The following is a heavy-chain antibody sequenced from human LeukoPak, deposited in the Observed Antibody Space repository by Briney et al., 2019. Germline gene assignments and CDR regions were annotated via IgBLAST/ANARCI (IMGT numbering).Heavy chain of an antibody. D-gene: IGHD3-3*01. V-gene: IGHV3-23*01. CDR3: AKDLLPQYDFWSGYSLTRPFDY. CDR2: IRDSGTT. Sequence: GGSLRLSCAASGFTFSTYPMNWVRQAPGKGLEWISHIRDSGTTDYADSVKGRFTISRDNSKNTLYLQMNSLRAEDTAVYYCAKDLLPQYDFWSGYSLTRPFDYWGQGTLVTVSS. J-gene: IGHJ4*02. CDR1: GFTFSTYP.